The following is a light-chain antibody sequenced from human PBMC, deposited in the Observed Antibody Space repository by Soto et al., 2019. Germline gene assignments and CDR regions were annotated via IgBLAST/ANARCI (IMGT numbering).Light chain of an antibody. CDR1: QSVGSN. CDR2: GAS. CDR3: QQYNNWPQT. Sequence: ETVMTQSPATLSVSPGERAALSCRASQSVGSNLAWYQQKPGQAPRLLFYGASTRATGIPARFSGSGSGTEFTLTNSSLQSEDFAVYYCQQYNNWPQTFGQGTKVEIK. J-gene: IGKJ1*01. V-gene: IGKV3-15*01.